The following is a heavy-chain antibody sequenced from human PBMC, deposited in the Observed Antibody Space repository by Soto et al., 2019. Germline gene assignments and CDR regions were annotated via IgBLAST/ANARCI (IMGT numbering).Heavy chain of an antibody. CDR2: ISGSGGST. CDR3: AKAKDPAAAGSYYGMDV. Sequence: GGSLRLSCAASGFTFSSYAMSWVRQAPGKGLEWVSAISGSGGSTYYADSVKGRFTISRDNSKNTLYLQMNSLRAEDTAVYYCAKAKDPAAAGSYYGMDVWGQGTTVTVSS. D-gene: IGHD6-13*01. J-gene: IGHJ6*02. V-gene: IGHV3-23*01. CDR1: GFTFSSYA.